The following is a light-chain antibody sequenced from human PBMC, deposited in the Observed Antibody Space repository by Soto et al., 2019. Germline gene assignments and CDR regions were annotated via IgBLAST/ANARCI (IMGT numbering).Light chain of an antibody. CDR2: DAS. Sequence: DIQMTQSPSSLSASVGDRVTITCQASQDISNYLNWYQQKPGTAPKLLIYDASNLETGVPSRFSGSGARTDFTFTISRLQPEDIAKYYCQQYDNPPLTFGGGTKVEIK. CDR1: QDISNY. CDR3: QQYDNPPLT. J-gene: IGKJ4*01. V-gene: IGKV1-33*01.